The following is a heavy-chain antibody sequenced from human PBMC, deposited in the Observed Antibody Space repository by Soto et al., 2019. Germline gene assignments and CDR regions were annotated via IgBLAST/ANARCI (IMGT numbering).Heavy chain of an antibody. J-gene: IGHJ4*02. CDR1: GGTFSSYA. D-gene: IGHD1-26*01. V-gene: IGHV1-69*06. CDR2: IIPIFGTA. Sequence: ASVKVSCKASGGTFSSYAISWVRQAPGQGLEWMGGIIPIFGTANYAQKFQGRVTITADKSTSTAYMELSSLRSEDTAVYYCAIPSLGSRGWWELLQFTYWGQGTLVTVSS. CDR3: AIPSLGSRGWWELLQFTY.